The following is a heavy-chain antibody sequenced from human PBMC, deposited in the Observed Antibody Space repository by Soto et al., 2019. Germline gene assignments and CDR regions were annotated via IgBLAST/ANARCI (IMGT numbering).Heavy chain of an antibody. CDR3: ARSYCTNGKCAQGVSAAPDY. CDR1: GYTFTNYD. D-gene: IGHD2-2*01. Sequence: GASVKVSCKASGYTFTNYDINWVRQATGQGLEWMGWMNPKSGKTGYTEKFRGRVTMTRSPSLSTAYMELSSLRFEDTAVYYCARSYCTNGKCAQGVSAAPDYWRQGPPVTVSP. V-gene: IGHV1-8*01. J-gene: IGHJ4*02. CDR2: MNPKSGKT.